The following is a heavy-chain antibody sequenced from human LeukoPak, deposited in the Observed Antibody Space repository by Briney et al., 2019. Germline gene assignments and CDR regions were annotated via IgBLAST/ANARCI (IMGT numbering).Heavy chain of an antibody. CDR3: ARAPRAARAYFDY. CDR2: INHSGST. V-gene: IGHV4-34*01. J-gene: IGHJ4*02. D-gene: IGHD6-6*01. Sequence: PSETLSLTCAVYGGSFSGYYWSWIRQPPGKGLEWIGEINHSGSTNYNPSLKSRFTISVDTSKNQFSLKLSSVTAADTAVYYCARAPRAARAYFDYWGQGTLVTVSS. CDR1: GGSFSGYY.